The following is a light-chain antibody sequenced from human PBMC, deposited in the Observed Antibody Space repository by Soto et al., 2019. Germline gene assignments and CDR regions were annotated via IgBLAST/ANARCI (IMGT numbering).Light chain of an antibody. Sequence: EVLMTQSPATLSLSPGERATLSCRASQSVSSNLAWYQQRRGQAPRLLICGASSRATGIPARFSGSGSGTEFTLTISSLQSEDFAVYYCQQYDNWPPLTFGGGTKVEIK. CDR3: QQYDNWPPLT. V-gene: IGKV3D-15*01. J-gene: IGKJ4*01. CDR1: QSVSSN. CDR2: GAS.